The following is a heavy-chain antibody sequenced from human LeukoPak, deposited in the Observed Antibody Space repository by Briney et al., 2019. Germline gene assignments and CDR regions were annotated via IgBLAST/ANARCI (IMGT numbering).Heavy chain of an antibody. CDR1: GFTFEADG. Sequence: GGSLRLSCAASGFTFEADGMSWVRQAPGKGLEWVSGINWNGDSTGYADSVKGRFTISRDNAKNALYLQMNSLRAEDTALYYCASAAAYYYYQYMDVWGKGPRSSSP. V-gene: IGHV3-20*04. CDR2: INWNGDST. J-gene: IGHJ6*03. D-gene: IGHD6-13*01. CDR3: ASAAAYYYYQYMDV.